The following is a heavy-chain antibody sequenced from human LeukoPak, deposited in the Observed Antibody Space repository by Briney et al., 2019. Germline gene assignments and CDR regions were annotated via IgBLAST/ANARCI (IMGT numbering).Heavy chain of an antibody. D-gene: IGHD1-26*01. CDR1: GYTFTTYG. CDR3: ANIWGSGSYSGFDY. J-gene: IGHJ4*02. CDR2: IIPIFGTA. V-gene: IGHV1-69*13. Sequence: ASVKVSCKAFGYTFTTYGVSWVRQAPGQGLEWMGGIIPIFGTANYAQKFQGRVTITADESTSTAYMELSSLRSEDTAVYYCANIWGSGSYSGFDYWGQGTLVTVSS.